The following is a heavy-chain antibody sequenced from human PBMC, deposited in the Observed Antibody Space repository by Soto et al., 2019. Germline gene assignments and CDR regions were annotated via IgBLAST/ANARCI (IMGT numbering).Heavy chain of an antibody. CDR2: ISAYNGNT. CDR3: ARAGKITIFGVVIIDFDY. CDR1: GYTFTSYG. V-gene: IGHV1-18*01. D-gene: IGHD3-3*01. J-gene: IGHJ4*03. Sequence: ASVKVSCKASGYTFTSYGISWVRQAPGQGLEWMGWISAYNGNTNYAQKLQGRVTMTTDTSTSTAYMELRSLRSDDTAVYYCARAGKITIFGVVIIDFDYWVPETLLVTVSS.